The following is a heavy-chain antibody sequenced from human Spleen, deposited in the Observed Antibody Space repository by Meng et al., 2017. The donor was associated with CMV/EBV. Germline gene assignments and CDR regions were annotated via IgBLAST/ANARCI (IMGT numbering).Heavy chain of an antibody. D-gene: IGHD6-13*01. CDR3: ARSPSGYSSSWDY. V-gene: IGHV1-8*03. Sequence: ASGYTFTSYDINWVRQATGQGLEWMGWMNPNSGNTGYAQKFQGRVTITRNTSISTAYMELSSLRSEDTAVYYCARSPSGYSSSWDYWGQGTLVTVSS. J-gene: IGHJ4*02. CDR1: GYTFTSYD. CDR2: MNPNSGNT.